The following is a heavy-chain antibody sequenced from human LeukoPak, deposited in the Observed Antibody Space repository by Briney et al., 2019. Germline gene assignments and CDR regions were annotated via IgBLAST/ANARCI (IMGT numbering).Heavy chain of an antibody. CDR2: IYYRGST. CDR1: GGSISSYY. CDR3: ARSTRGYSYGIFDY. Sequence: SETLSLTCTVSGGSISSYYWSWIRQPPGKGWVGIEYIYYRGSTNYTPSLKSRVTISVDTSKNQFSLKLSSVTAADTAVYYCARSTRGYSYGIFDYWGQGTLVTVSS. D-gene: IGHD5-18*01. V-gene: IGHV4-59*08. J-gene: IGHJ4*02.